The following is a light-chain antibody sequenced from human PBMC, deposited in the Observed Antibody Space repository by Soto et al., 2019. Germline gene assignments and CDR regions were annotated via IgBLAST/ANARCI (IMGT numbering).Light chain of an antibody. CDR3: MQRIEFPHT. J-gene: IGKJ5*01. Sequence: VMTQTPLSLPVTPGEPASISCRSSQSLLDTDDGHTYLDWYLQKPGQSPHLLIYTLSYRASXVXDXFSGSGSGTDFTLKISRVEADDVGVYYCMQRIEFPHTFGQGTRLEIK. CDR1: QSLLDTDDGHTY. CDR2: TLS. V-gene: IGKV2-40*01.